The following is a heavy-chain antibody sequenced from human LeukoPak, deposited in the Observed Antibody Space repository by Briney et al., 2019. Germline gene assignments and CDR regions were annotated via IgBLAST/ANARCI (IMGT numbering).Heavy chain of an antibody. V-gene: IGHV4-59*11. CDR2: IHYSGST. CDR3: ARLTGNNYDSRGSFDP. CDR1: GGSISSHY. D-gene: IGHD3-22*01. Sequence: KPSETLSLTCTVSGGSISSHYWSWIRQPPGKGLEWIGFIHYSGSTNYNPSLKSRVNISVDTSKSQFSLKLTSVTAADTAIYYCARLTGNNYDSRGSFDPWGQGTLVTVSP. J-gene: IGHJ5*02.